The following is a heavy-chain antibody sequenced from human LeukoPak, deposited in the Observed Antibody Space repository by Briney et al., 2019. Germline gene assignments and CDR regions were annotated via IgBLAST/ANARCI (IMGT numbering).Heavy chain of an antibody. V-gene: IGHV4-59*01. CDR3: ARRIVGATWAFDI. D-gene: IGHD1-26*01. CDR2: IYYSGST. CDR1: GFTFSNAW. J-gene: IGHJ3*02. Sequence: PGGSLRLSCAASGFTFSNAWMSWVRQAPGKGLEWIGYIYYSGSTNYNPSLKSRVTITVDTSKNQFSLKLSSVTAADTAVYYCARRIVGATWAFDIWGQGTMVTVSS.